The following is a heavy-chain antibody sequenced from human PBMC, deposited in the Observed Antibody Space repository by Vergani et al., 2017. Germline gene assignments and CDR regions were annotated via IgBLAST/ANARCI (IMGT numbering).Heavy chain of an antibody. J-gene: IGHJ4*02. CDR1: GGSISSGDYY. D-gene: IGHD3-16*02. CDR2: IYYNGNT. V-gene: IGHV4-30-4*08. CDR3: ARRRLGDLSLRTFDY. Sequence: QVQLQESGPGLVKPSQTLSRTCTVSGGSISSGDYYWSWIRQPPGKGLEWIGYIYYNGNTYYNPSLKSRVTISVDTSKNQFSLKLSSVTAADTAVYYCARRRLGDLSLRTFDYWGQGTLVTVSS.